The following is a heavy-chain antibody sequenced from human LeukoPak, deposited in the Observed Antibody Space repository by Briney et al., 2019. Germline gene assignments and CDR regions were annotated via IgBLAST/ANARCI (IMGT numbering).Heavy chain of an antibody. CDR1: GGSISSYY. D-gene: IGHD3-10*01. CDR2: IYYSGST. CDR3: ARGGSGSYYLLFTY. J-gene: IGHJ4*02. Sequence: SETLSLTCTVSGGSISSYYWSWIRQPPGKGLEWIGYIYYSGSTNYNPSLKSRVTISVDTSKNQFSLKLSSVTAADTAVYYCARGGSGSYYLLFTYWGQGTLVTVSS. V-gene: IGHV4-59*01.